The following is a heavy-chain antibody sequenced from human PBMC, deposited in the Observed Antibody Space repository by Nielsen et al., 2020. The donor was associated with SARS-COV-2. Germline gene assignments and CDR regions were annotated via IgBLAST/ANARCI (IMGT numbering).Heavy chain of an antibody. CDR3: AKDMRKAAAGSSLYYYYYGMDV. Sequence: GESLKISCAASGFTFDDYTMHWVRQAPGKGLEWVSLISWDGGSTYYADSVKGRFTISRDNSKNSLYLQMNSLRTEDTALYYCAKDMRKAAAGSSLYYYYYGMDVWGQGTTVTVSS. J-gene: IGHJ6*02. V-gene: IGHV3-43*01. D-gene: IGHD6-13*01. CDR2: ISWDGGST. CDR1: GFTFDDYT.